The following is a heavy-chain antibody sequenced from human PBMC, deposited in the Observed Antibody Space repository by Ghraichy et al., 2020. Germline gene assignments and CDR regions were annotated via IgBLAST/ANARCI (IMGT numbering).Heavy chain of an antibody. J-gene: IGHJ6*02. Sequence: GGSLRLSCAASGFTFSSYSMNWVRQAPGKGLEWVSSISSSSSYIYYADSVKGRFTISRDNAKNSLYLQMNSLRAEDTAVYYCARDDYGDYLDRYYYYGMDVWGQGSTVTVSS. CDR3: ARDDYGDYLDRYYYYGMDV. CDR2: ISSSSSYI. V-gene: IGHV3-21*01. CDR1: GFTFSSYS. D-gene: IGHD4-17*01.